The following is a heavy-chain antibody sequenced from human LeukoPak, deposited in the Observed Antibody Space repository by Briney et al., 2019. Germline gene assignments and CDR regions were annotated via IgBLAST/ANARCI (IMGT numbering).Heavy chain of an antibody. Sequence: ASVKVSCKASGYTFTSYYKHWVRQAPGQGLEWMGIINPSGGSTSYAQKFQGRVTMTRDTSTSTVYMELSSLRSEDTAVYYCARDPALTGYHRGYFDYWGQGTLVTVSS. V-gene: IGHV1-46*01. J-gene: IGHJ4*02. D-gene: IGHD3-9*01. CDR3: ARDPALTGYHRGYFDY. CDR2: INPSGGST. CDR1: GYTFTSYY.